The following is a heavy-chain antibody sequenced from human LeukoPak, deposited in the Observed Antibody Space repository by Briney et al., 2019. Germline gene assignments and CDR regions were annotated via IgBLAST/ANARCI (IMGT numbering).Heavy chain of an antibody. D-gene: IGHD6-13*01. CDR3: ARDPEYSSSRVNYFDY. Sequence: GASVKVSCKASGYTFTGYYMHWVRQAPGQGLEWMGWINPNSGGTNYAQKFQGRVTMTRDTSISTAYMELSRLRSDDTAVYYCARDPEYSSSRVNYFDYWGQGTLVTVSS. CDR2: INPNSGGT. J-gene: IGHJ4*02. CDR1: GYTFTGYY. V-gene: IGHV1-2*02.